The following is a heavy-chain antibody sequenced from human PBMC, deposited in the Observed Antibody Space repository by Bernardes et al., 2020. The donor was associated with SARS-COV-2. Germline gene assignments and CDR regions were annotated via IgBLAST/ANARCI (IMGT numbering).Heavy chain of an antibody. CDR3: ANSDPGYCSGGSCFYYGMDV. V-gene: IGHV3-23*01. Sequence: GGSLRLSCAASGFTFSSYAMSWVRQAPGKGLEWVSVISGSGGSTYYADSVKGRFTISRDNSKNTLYLQMNSLRAEDTAVYYCANSDPGYCSGGSCFYYGMDVWGQGTTVTVSS. CDR2: ISGSGGST. D-gene: IGHD2-15*01. J-gene: IGHJ6*02. CDR1: GFTFSSYA.